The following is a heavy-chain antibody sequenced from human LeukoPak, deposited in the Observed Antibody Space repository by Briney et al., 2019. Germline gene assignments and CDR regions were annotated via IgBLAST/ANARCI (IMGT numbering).Heavy chain of an antibody. CDR2: ISASNGNT. CDR1: GYTFTSYV. CDR3: ARDRWGVATMEALDY. V-gene: IGHV1-18*01. D-gene: IGHD5-24*01. J-gene: IGHJ4*02. Sequence: ASVKVSCKASGYTFTSYVINWVRQAPGQGLEWMGWISASNGNTNYAQKLQARVTMTTDTSTNTAYMELRSLRSDDTAVYYCARDRWGVATMEALDYWGQGTLVTVSS.